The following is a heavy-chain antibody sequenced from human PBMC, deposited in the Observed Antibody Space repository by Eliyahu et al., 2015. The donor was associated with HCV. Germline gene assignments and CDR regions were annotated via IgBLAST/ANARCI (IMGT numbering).Heavy chain of an antibody. J-gene: IGHJ4*02. Sequence: EVQLVESGGGLVKPGGSLRLSCAASGFPFSNAWMSWVRQAPGKGLGWVGHIKNKTDGGTTDYAAPVKGRFTISRDDSKNTLYLQLNSLKTEDTAVYYCTTVGWSGYSSYWGQGTLVSVSS. V-gene: IGHV3-15*01. CDR3: TTVGWSGYSSY. CDR2: IKNKTDGGTT. CDR1: GFPFSNAW. D-gene: IGHD3-3*01.